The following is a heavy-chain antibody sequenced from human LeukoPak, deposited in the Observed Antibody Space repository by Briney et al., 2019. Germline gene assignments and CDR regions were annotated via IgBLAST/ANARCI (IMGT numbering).Heavy chain of an antibody. D-gene: IGHD5-24*01. CDR2: IYTSGST. J-gene: IGHJ5*02. V-gene: IGHV4-4*07. Sequence: SETLSLTCTVSGGSISSYYWSWIRRPAGKGLEWIGRIYTSGSTNYNPSLKSRVTMSVDTSKNQFSLKLSSVTAVDTAVYFCAKKVAGEGYFDPWGQGTLVTVSS. CDR1: GGSISSYY. CDR3: AKKVAGEGYFDP.